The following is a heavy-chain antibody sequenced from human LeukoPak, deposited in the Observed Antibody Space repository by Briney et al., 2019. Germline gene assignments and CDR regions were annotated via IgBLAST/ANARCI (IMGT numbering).Heavy chain of an antibody. D-gene: IGHD4-17*01. CDR3: ARGWDYGDYLGYFDY. J-gene: IGHJ4*03. CDR2: IYYSGST. CDR1: GGSISSGDYY. Sequence: PSETLSLTCTVSGGSISSGDYYWSWTRQPPGKGLEWIGYIYYSGSTYYNPSLKSRVTISVDTSKNQFSLKLSSVTAADTAVYYCARGWDYGDYLGYFDYGGQGTLVTVSS. V-gene: IGHV4-30-4*01.